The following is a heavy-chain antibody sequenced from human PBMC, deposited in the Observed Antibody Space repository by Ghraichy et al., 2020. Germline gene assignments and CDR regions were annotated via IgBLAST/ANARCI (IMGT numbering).Heavy chain of an antibody. CDR3: ARDHSPGDYGDYFFDY. CDR2: MYYSGST. V-gene: IGHV4-39*02. J-gene: IGHJ4*02. CDR1: GGSISSRNYY. Sequence: PETLSLTCYVSGGSISSRNYYWGWIRQPPGKGLEWIGSMYYSGSTHYNPSLKSRVTISVDTSMNQFSLKLSSVTAADTAVYYCARDHSPGDYGDYFFDYWGQGTLVTVSS. D-gene: IGHD4-17*01.